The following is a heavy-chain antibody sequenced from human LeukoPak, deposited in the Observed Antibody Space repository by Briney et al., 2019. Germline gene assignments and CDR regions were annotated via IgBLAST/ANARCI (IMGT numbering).Heavy chain of an antibody. CDR2: INHSGST. J-gene: IGHJ4*02. V-gene: IGHV4-34*01. Sequence: NASETLSLTCAVYGGSFSGYYWSWIRQPPGKGLEWIGEINHSGSTNYNPSLKSRVTISVDTSKNQFSLKLSSVTAADTAVYYCARGLAYCGGDCPYYFDYWGQGTLVTVSS. D-gene: IGHD2-21*02. CDR1: GGSFSGYY. CDR3: ARGLAYCGGDCPYYFDY.